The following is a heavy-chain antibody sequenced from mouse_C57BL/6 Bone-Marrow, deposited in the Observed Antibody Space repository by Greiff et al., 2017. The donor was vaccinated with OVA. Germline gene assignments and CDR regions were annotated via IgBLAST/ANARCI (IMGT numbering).Heavy chain of an antibody. CDR3: ARSYGNYCAY. J-gene: IGHJ3*01. CDR2: IDPSDSET. CDR1: GYTFTSYW. V-gene: IGHV1-52*01. Sequence: VQLQQPGAELVRPGSSVKLSCKASGYTFTSYWMHWVKQRPIQGLEWIGNIDPSDSETHYNQKFKDKATLTVDKSSSTAYMQLSSLTSEDSAVYYCARSYGNYCAYWGQGTLVTVSA. D-gene: IGHD2-1*01.